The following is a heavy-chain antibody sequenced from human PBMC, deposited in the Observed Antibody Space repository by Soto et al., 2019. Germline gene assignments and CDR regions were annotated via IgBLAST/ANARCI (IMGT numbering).Heavy chain of an antibody. J-gene: IGHJ4*02. D-gene: IGHD2-15*01. Sequence: VASVKVSCKASGYTFTGYYMHWLRQAPGQGLEWMGWINPNSGGTNYAQKFQGRVTMTRDTSISTAYMELSRLRSDDTAVYYCARDRYCSGGSCYNLGYWGQGTLVTVSS. CDR2: INPNSGGT. V-gene: IGHV1-2*02. CDR1: GYTFTGYY. CDR3: ARDRYCSGGSCYNLGY.